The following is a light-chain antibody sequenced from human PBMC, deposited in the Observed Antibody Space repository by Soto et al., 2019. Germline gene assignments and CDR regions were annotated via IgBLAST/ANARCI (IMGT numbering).Light chain of an antibody. CDR2: NNN. CDR1: TSNIGSKT. J-gene: IGLJ2*01. CDR3: APWDDSLPAV. Sequence: QSVLTQPPSASGTPGQRVTISCSGSTSNIGSKTVSWYQQLPGSAPRVLIYNNNERPSGVPDRFSGSMSGTSASLAISGLQSEDEADYYCAPWDDSLPAVFGGGTKVTVL. V-gene: IGLV1-44*01.